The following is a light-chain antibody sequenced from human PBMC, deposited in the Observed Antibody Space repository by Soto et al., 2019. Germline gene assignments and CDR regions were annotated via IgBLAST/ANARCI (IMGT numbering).Light chain of an antibody. Sequence: QSALTQPASVSGSPGQSITISCTGTRSDVGGYNYVSWYQQHPGKAPKVMIYDVSNRPSGVSNRFSGSKSGNTASLTISGLQAEDEADYYCSSYTISGTRVFGGGTKVTVL. V-gene: IGLV2-14*01. CDR2: DVS. J-gene: IGLJ2*01. CDR3: SSYTISGTRV. CDR1: RSDVGGYNY.